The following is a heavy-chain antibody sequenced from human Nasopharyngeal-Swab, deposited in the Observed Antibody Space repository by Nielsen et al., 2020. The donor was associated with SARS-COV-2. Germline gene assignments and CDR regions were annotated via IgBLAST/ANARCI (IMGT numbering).Heavy chain of an antibody. CDR2: ISSSSSYT. CDR1: GFTFSDYY. J-gene: IGHJ4*02. Sequence: GGSLRLSCAASGFTFSDYYMSWIRQAPGKGLEWVSYISSSSSYTNYADSVKGRFTISRDNSKNTLYLQMNSLRAEDTAVYYCAREPQVGYYYDSSGYYGYWGQGTLVTVSS. CDR3: AREPQVGYYYDSSGYYGY. D-gene: IGHD3-22*01. V-gene: IGHV3-11*05.